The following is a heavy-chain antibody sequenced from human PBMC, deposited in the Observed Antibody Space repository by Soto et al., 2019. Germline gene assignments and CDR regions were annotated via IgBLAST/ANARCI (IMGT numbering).Heavy chain of an antibody. D-gene: IGHD4-17*01. V-gene: IGHV1-18*01. CDR2: ISTYNGNT. Sequence: RASVKVSCKASGYSFTTSGITWVRQAPGQGLEWMGWISTYNGNTNYAQNLQDRVTLTTDTSTSTAYMELRSLRSDDTAVYYCARRLYGDYDYWGQGTLVTVSS. CDR3: ARRLYGDYDY. J-gene: IGHJ4*02. CDR1: GYSFTTSG.